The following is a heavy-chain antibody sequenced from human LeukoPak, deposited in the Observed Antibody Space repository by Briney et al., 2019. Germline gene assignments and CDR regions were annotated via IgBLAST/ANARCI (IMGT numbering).Heavy chain of an antibody. J-gene: IGHJ6*02. CDR1: GFIFSGYW. Sequence: GGSLRLSCAASGFIFSGYWMHWVRQAPGMGLVWVSGISAEGTATTYADSVKGRFTISRDNAKATLYLQMNNLRAEDTAVYYCVRGNYFPMDVWGRGTTVIVSS. V-gene: IGHV3-74*01. D-gene: IGHD2/OR15-2a*01. CDR3: VRGNYFPMDV. CDR2: ISAEGTAT.